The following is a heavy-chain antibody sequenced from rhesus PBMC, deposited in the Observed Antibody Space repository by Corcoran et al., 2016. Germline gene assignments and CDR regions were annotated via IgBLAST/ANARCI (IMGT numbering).Heavy chain of an antibody. V-gene: IGHV4-160*01. Sequence: QVQLQESGPGLVKPSETLSLPCAVSGGSITSNYWSWLPQSPGKGLEWIGRIHGGGGSADYNPSLKSRFTISTDTSKNQFSLNLNSMTAAYTAVYYCARWIQLHLDSWGQGVVVTVSS. J-gene: IGHJ6*01. CDR3: ARWIQLHLDS. CDR2: IHGGGGSA. D-gene: IGHD5-12*01. CDR1: GGSITSNY.